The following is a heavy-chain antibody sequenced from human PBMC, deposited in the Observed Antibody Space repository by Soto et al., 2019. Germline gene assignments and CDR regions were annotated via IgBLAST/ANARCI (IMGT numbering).Heavy chain of an antibody. D-gene: IGHD6-6*01. Sequence: QVQLVESGGGVVQPGRSLRLSCAASGFIFSNYGMHWVRQAPGKGMEWVAVIWYDGSNKYYADSVKGRFTISRDNSKNTMYLQMYSLRAEDTDVYFCARDLSSWYFDLWGRGTLVTVSS. CDR1: GFIFSNYG. V-gene: IGHV3-33*01. CDR2: IWYDGSNK. J-gene: IGHJ2*01. CDR3: ARDLSSWYFDL.